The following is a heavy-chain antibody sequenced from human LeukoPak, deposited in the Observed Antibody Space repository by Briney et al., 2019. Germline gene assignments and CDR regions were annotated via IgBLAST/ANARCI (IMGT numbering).Heavy chain of an antibody. CDR2: TYPGDAEQ. J-gene: IGHJ6*02. V-gene: IGHV5-51*01. CDR3: ARLFHGDSSADMGDADYYYGMDV. D-gene: IGHD3-22*01. Sequence: GDSLKISCKGSGYRFTSYWIGWVRQMPGKGVEWIGLTYPGDAEQRYSPSFQGQVTISDDKSISTAYLQWSSLKASDTAMYYCARLFHGDSSADMGDADYYYGMDVWGQGTTVTVSS. CDR1: GYRFTSYW.